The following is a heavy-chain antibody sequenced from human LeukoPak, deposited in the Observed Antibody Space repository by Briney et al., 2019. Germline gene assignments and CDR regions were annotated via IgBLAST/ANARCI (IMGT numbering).Heavy chain of an antibody. Sequence: SETLSLTCTVSGGSISSSSYYWGWIRQPPGKGLEWIGSIYYSGSTYYNPSLKSRVTISVDTSKNQFSLKLSSVTAADTAVYYCARDAAAGLRYFDWLLSAGAYFDYWGQGTLVTVSS. D-gene: IGHD3-9*01. CDR3: ARDAAAGLRYFDWLLSAGAYFDY. J-gene: IGHJ4*02. CDR2: IYYSGST. CDR1: GGSISSSSYY. V-gene: IGHV4-39*07.